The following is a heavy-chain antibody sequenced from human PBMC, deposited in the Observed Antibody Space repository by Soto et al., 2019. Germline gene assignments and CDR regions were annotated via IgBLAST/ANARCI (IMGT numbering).Heavy chain of an antibody. CDR1: GFTFSGSA. CDR2: IRSKANNYAT. Sequence: EVQLVESGGGLVQPGGSLKLSCAASGFTFSGSAMHWVRQASGKGLEWVGRIRSKANNYATAYGASGKGRFTISRDDSKYTAYLQMSSLKTEDTAVYYCSRQASDFWSGKPQYYMDVWDKGTTVTVSS. CDR3: SRQASDFWSGKPQYYMDV. D-gene: IGHD3-3*01. J-gene: IGHJ6*03. V-gene: IGHV3-73*01.